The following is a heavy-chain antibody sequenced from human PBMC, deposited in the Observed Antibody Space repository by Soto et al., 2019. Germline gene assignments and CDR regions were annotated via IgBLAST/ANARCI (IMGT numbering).Heavy chain of an antibody. CDR2: ISGSGGST. V-gene: IGHV3-23*01. CDR3: AKDRVSVRHNYFDY. CDR1: GFTFSIYA. J-gene: IGHJ4*02. D-gene: IGHD2-21*01. Sequence: PGGSLRLSCAASGFTFSIYAMTWVRQAPGKGLEWVSGISGSGGSTYYADSVKGRFTISRDNSKSTLYLQMNSLRAEDTAVYYCAKDRVSVRHNYFDYWGQGTLVTVSS.